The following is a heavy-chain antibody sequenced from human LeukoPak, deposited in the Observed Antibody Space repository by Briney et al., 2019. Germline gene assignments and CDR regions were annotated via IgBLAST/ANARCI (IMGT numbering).Heavy chain of an antibody. J-gene: IGHJ4*02. CDR3: AASSGVTLGRF. V-gene: IGHV4-31*03. Sequence: SETLSLTCTVSGGSFSSGGYYWSWIRQHPGKGLEWIGYIYYSGRTYYNPSLKSRVTISVDTSKNQFSLKLSSVTAADTAVYYCAASSGVTLGRFWGQGALVTVSS. CDR2: IYYSGRT. D-gene: IGHD3-16*01. CDR1: GGSFSSGGYY.